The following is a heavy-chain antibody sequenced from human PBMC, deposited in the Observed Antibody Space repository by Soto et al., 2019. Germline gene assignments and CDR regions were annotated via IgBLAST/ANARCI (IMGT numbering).Heavy chain of an antibody. D-gene: IGHD1-26*01. CDR2: ISYDGSNK. Sequence: GGSLRLSCAASGFTFSSYAMHWVRQAPGKGLEWVAVISYDGSNKYYADSVKGRFTISRDNSKNTLYLQMNSLRAEDTAVYYCARGLGSGDSGSYRDYWGQGTLVTVSS. CDR1: GFTFSSYA. J-gene: IGHJ4*02. CDR3: ARGLGSGDSGSYRDY. V-gene: IGHV3-30-3*01.